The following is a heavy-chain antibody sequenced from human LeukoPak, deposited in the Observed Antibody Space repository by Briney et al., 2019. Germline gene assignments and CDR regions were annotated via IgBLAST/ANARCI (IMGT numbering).Heavy chain of an antibody. CDR2: IRYDGSNK. CDR1: GFTFSSYG. J-gene: IGHJ6*03. V-gene: IGHV3-30*02. Sequence: GGSLRLSCAASGFTFSSYGMHWVRQAPGKGLEWVAFIRYDGSNKYYADSVKGRFTISRDNSKNTLYLQMNSLRAEDTAVYYCAKDSTTVTYYYYYYYMDVWGEGTTVTVSS. D-gene: IGHD4-11*01. CDR3: AKDSTTVTYYYYYYYMDV.